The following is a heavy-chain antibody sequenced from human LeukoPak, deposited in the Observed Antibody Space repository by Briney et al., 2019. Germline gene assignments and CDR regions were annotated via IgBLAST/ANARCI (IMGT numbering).Heavy chain of an antibody. V-gene: IGHV3-30-3*01. Sequence: PGGSLRLSCAASGFTFTNYVIHWVRQPPGKGLEWLAVSYDGTNKYYADSVKGRFTISRDHSKSTVDLQMDSLGGADSAVYYCARSPTYYYMDVWGKGTTVTVSS. CDR1: GFTFTNYV. CDR2: SYDGTNK. J-gene: IGHJ6*03. CDR3: ARSPTYYYMDV.